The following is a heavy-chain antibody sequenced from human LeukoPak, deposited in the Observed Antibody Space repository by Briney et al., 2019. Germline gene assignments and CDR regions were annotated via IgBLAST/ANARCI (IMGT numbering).Heavy chain of an antibody. V-gene: IGHV5-51*01. CDR3: ARSPYSGRYSYFDY. J-gene: IGHJ4*02. D-gene: IGHD1-26*01. Sequence: GESLKISCKGSGYTFTSYWIGWVRQTPGKGLEWMGIIDPGVSDTRYSPSFQGQVPISADKSISTSYLQWSSLKPSDTAMYYCARSPYSGRYSYFDYWGQGTLVTVSS. CDR2: IDPGVSDT. CDR1: GYTFTSYW.